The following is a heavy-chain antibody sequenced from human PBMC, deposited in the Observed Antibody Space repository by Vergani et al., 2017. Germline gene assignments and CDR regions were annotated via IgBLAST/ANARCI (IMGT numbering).Heavy chain of an antibody. V-gene: IGHV3-21*01. CDR2: ISSSSSYI. D-gene: IGHD5-18*01. CDR3: AGCLRGYSYGYHDY. CDR1: GFTFSSYS. J-gene: IGHJ4*02. Sequence: EVQLVESGGGLVKPGGSLRLSCAASGFTFSSYSMNWVRQAPGKGLEWVSSISSSSSYIYYADSVKGRFTISRDNAKNSLYLQMNSLRAEDTAVYYCAGCLRGYSYGYHDYWGQGTLVTVSS.